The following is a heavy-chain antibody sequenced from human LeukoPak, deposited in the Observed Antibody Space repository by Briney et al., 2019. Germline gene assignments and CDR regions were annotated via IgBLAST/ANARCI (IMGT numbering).Heavy chain of an antibody. J-gene: IGHJ4*02. V-gene: IGHV3-23*01. CDR1: GFTFSSYA. CDR3: AKDASATSWIDS. D-gene: IGHD2/OR15-2a*01. Sequence: GGSLRLSCAASGFTFSSYAMSWVRQAPGKGLEWVSAISGSGGSTYYADSVKGRFTISRDNSKNTLFLQMNSLRVEDTAVYYCAKDASATSWIDSWGQGTLVTVSS. CDR2: ISGSGGST.